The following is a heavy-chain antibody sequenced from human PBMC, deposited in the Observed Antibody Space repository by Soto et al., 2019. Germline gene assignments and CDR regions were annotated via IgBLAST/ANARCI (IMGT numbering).Heavy chain of an antibody. CDR1: GFPFTSLD. V-gene: IGHV1-8*01. CDR2: MTPSDYI. J-gene: IGHJ4*02. CDR3: ARYQEAAAFND. D-gene: IGHD6-25*01. Sequence: QVQLVQSGAEVRKPGASVKVSCKASGFPFTSLDINWVRQAPGQGLEWVGYMTPSDYIGFAQKFRGRVSMTRDASTSTVSMELSSLRSDDTAVYYCARYQEAAAFNDWGQGTLVTVSS.